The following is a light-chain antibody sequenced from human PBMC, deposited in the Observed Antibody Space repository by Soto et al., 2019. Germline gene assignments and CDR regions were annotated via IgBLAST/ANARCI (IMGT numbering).Light chain of an antibody. CDR3: QQYYSTPPVT. Sequence: DIVMTQSPDSLAVSLGARATINCKSSQSVLYSSNNKNYLAWYQQKPGQPPKLLIYWASTRESGVPDRFSGSGSGTDFTLTTSSLQAEDVAVYYCQQYYSTPPVTFGGGTKVEIK. CDR1: QSVLYSSNNKNY. CDR2: WAS. J-gene: IGKJ4*01. V-gene: IGKV4-1*01.